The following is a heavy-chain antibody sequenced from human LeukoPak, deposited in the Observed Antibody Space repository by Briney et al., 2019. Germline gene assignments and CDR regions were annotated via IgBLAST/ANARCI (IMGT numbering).Heavy chain of an antibody. CDR3: ASQDASIYSESSTSPTYSD. CDR2: IIPIFDSA. D-gene: IGHD3-22*01. V-gene: IGHV1-69*05. Sequence: SVKVSCKASGGTFTNYAFNWVRQAPGQGLEWMGRIIPIFDSAHYAQRFQGRITITTDESSTTAYMTLSSLTSDDTAVYYCASQDASIYSESSTSPTYSDWGQGTLVTASS. J-gene: IGHJ4*02. CDR1: GGTFTNYA.